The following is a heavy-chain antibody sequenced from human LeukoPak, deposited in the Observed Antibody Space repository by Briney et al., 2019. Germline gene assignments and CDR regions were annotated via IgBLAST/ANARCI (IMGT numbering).Heavy chain of an antibody. V-gene: IGHV3-23*01. J-gene: IGHJ1*01. CDR1: GFTFSSYA. CDR3: AKEDGDSSGWYDGAEYFQH. D-gene: IGHD6-19*01. Sequence: PGWSLRLSCAASGFTFSSYAMSWVRQAPGKGLEWVSAISGSGGSTYYADSVKGRFTISRDNSKNTLYLQMNSLRAEDTAVYYCAKEDGDSSGWYDGAEYFQHWGQGTLVTVSS. CDR2: ISGSGGST.